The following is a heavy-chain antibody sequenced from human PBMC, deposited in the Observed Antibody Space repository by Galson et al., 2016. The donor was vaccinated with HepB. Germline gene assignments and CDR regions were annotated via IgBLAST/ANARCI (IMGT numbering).Heavy chain of an antibody. V-gene: IGHV4-59*01. Sequence: SETLSLTCSVSSGSITTYYWSWIRQAPGEGLEWIGYIYPSGTINYNPSLKSRVTMSVDTTKNQFSLKVTSVTAADTAVYYCARGRARSMSTYAYWGQGKRVTVSS. D-gene: IGHD3-16*01. J-gene: IGHJ4*02. CDR3: ARGRARSMSTYAY. CDR2: IYPSGTI. CDR1: SGSITTYY.